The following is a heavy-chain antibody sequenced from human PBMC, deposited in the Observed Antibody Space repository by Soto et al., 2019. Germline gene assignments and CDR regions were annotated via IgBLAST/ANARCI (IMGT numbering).Heavy chain of an antibody. Sequence: LRLSCAASGFTFSSYGMHWVRQAPGKGLEWVAVIWYDGSNKYYADSVKGRFTISRDNSKNTLYLQMNSLRAEDTAVYYCARDHDYDFWSGYQRYGMDVWGQGTTVTVSS. D-gene: IGHD3-3*01. CDR2: IWYDGSNK. CDR3: ARDHDYDFWSGYQRYGMDV. V-gene: IGHV3-33*01. CDR1: GFTFSSYG. J-gene: IGHJ6*02.